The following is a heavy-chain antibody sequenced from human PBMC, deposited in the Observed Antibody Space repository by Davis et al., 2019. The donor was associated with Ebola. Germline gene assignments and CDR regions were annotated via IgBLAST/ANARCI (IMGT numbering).Heavy chain of an antibody. D-gene: IGHD2/OR15-2a*01. Sequence: GSLRLSCTVSGGSISSSNWWSWVRQPPGKGLEWIGEIYHSGSTNYNPSLKSRVTISVDTSKNQFSLKLSSVTAADTAVYYCARGDDYPFYMDVWGKGTTVTVSS. CDR1: GGSISSSNW. CDR2: IYHSGST. J-gene: IGHJ6*04. CDR3: ARGDDYPFYMDV. V-gene: IGHV4-4*02.